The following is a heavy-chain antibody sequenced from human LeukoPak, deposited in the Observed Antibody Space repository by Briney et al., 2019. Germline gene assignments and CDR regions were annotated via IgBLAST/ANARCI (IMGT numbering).Heavy chain of an antibody. D-gene: IGHD4-11*01. CDR2: IYYSGST. V-gene: IGHV4-61*01. CDR3: ARVKQLYSNYEGGFDY. J-gene: IGHJ4*02. Sequence: PSETLSLTCTVSGGSISSGSYYWSWIRQPPGKGLEWIGYIYYSGSTNYNPSLKSRVTISVDTSKNQFSLKLSSVTAADTAVYYYARVKQLYSNYEGGFDYWGQGTLVTVSS. CDR1: GGSISSGSYY.